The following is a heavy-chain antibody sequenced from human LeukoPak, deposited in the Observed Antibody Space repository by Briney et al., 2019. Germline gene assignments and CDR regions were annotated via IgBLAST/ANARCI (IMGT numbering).Heavy chain of an antibody. CDR3: ARGGEYSGSYFRHNAFDI. V-gene: IGHV3-53*01. J-gene: IGHJ3*02. CDR2: LYSGGST. CDR1: GFIVSSNY. D-gene: IGHD1-26*01. Sequence: GGSLRLSCTASGFIVSSNYMSWVRQAPGKGLEWVSVLYSGGSTYYADSVKGRFTISRDNSKNSLYLQMNSLRAEDTAVYYCARGGEYSGSYFRHNAFDIWGQGTMVTVSS.